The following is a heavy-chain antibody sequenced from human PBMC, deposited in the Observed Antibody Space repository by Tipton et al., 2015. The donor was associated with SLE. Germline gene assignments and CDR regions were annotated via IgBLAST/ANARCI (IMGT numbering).Heavy chain of an antibody. D-gene: IGHD3-10*01. CDR1: GGSISSYY. CDR2: IYYSGST. V-gene: IGHV4-59*01. J-gene: IGHJ4*02. CDR3: VRAKGSGSYSSGQFDS. Sequence: TLSLTCTVSGGSISSYYWSWIRQPPGKGLEWIGYIYYSGSTYYSPSLKGRVTISVDTSKNQFSLRLTSVTAADTAVYYCVRAKGSGSYSSGQFDSWGQGSLVTVSS.